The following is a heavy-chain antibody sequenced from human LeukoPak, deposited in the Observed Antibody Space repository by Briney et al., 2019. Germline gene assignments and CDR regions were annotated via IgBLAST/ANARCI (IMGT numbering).Heavy chain of an antibody. Sequence: SQTLSLTCAIFGDSVSSNSGAWNWIRQSPSRGLEWLGRAYYRSQWYNDYAFSVKGRIAINADTSKNHFSLQLNSVTPEDTAVYYCAREEAGTYGFQYWDQGTLVTVSS. D-gene: IGHD3-10*01. CDR3: AREEAGTYGFQY. J-gene: IGHJ4*02. CDR2: AYYRSQWYN. CDR1: GDSVSSNSGA. V-gene: IGHV6-1*01.